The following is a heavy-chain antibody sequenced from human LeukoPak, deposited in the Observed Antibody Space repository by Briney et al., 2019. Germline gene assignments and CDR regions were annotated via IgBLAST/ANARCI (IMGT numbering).Heavy chain of an antibody. CDR2: IIPIFGTA. J-gene: IGHJ4*02. V-gene: IGHV1-69*05. CDR1: GGTFSSYA. D-gene: IGHD6-13*01. CDR3: ARVRPPGDSPRWLLPGYADI. Sequence: ASVKVSCKASGGTFSSYAITWVRQAPGQGLEWMGRIIPIFGTANYAQKFQGRVTITTDESTSTAYMDLSTLRADGTLACYCARVRPPGDSPRWLLPGYADIWGQGTPVAVXS.